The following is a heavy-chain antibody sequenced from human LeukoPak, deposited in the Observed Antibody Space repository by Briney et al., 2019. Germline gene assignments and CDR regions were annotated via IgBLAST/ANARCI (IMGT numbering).Heavy chain of an antibody. CDR2: IYYSGST. CDR3: ARRGFGENFDY. Sequence: SETLSLTCTVSGGSISSYYWSWIRQPPGKGLEWIGYIYYSGSTNYNPSLKSRVTISIDTSKNQFSLKLSSVTAADTAVYYCARRGFGENFDYWGQGTLVTVSS. J-gene: IGHJ4*02. CDR1: GGSISSYY. V-gene: IGHV4-59*01. D-gene: IGHD3-10*01.